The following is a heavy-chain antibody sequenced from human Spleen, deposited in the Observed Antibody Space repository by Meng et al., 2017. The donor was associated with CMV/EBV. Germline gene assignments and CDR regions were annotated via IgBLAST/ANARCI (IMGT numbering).Heavy chain of an antibody. V-gene: IGHV4-34*01. D-gene: IGHD5/OR15-5a*01. CDR2: INHSGRP. CDR1: GGSFNGYY. Sequence: SETLSLTCAVYGGSFNGYYWTWIRQSPGKGLEWIGEINHSGRPDYNPSLKSRVTISGDTSKNQFSLELSSVTAADTAVYYCARGEAGYSVYDDYFAYWGQGTLVTVSS. CDR3: ARGEAGYSVYDDYFAY. J-gene: IGHJ4*02.